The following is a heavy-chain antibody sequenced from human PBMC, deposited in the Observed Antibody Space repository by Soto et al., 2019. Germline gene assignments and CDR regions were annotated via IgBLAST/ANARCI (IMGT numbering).Heavy chain of an antibody. D-gene: IGHD2-21*02. V-gene: IGHV1-69*13. CDR2: IVPTYAAV. Sequence: SVKVSCKASGYTFTSYGISWVRQAPGQGLEWMGGIVPTYAAVNYAEKFQGRVTITADGSTNIAYMELSSLTSEDTAVYYCVKTPPRTSATAYYYDYWGQGSRVTVSS. CDR3: VKTPPRTSATAYYYDY. J-gene: IGHJ4*02. CDR1: GYTFTSYG.